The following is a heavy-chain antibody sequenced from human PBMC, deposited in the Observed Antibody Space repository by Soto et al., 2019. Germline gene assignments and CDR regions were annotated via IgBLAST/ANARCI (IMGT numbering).Heavy chain of an antibody. V-gene: IGHV1-18*04. CDR2: ISVSNGNT. CDR3: ATKRGALSTYDC. Sequence: ASVKVSCKASGYTFSSYGITWVRQAPGQGLEWMGWISVSNGNTKYASKLQGRVTMTADTSTTTAYMELRSLRSDDTAVYYCATKRGALSTYDCWGQGALVTVSS. D-gene: IGHD3-16*01. J-gene: IGHJ4*02. CDR1: GYTFSSYG.